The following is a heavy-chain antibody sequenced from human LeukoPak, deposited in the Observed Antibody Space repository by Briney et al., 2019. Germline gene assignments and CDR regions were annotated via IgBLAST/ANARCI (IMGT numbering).Heavy chain of an antibody. CDR1: GFTFANSG. CDR2: INWNGGSV. CDR3: ARRTRGPDY. D-gene: IGHD1-7*01. J-gene: IGHJ4*02. V-gene: IGHV3-20*04. Sequence: RTGGSLRLSCEASGFTFANSGMSWVRQVPGKGLEWLSAINWNGGSVGSAASVQGRFTISRDNSKNMVHLQMTRLKVEDTGVYYCARRTRGPDYWGQGTVVIVS.